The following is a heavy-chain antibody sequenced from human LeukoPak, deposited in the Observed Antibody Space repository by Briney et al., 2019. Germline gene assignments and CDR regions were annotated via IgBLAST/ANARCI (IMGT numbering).Heavy chain of an antibody. V-gene: IGHV3-30*03. CDR3: ARVNWGYAFDI. CDR2: ISYDGSNK. Sequence: GGSLRLSCAASGFTFSSYGMHWVRQAPGKGLEWVAVISYDGSNKYYADSVKGRFTISRDNSKNTLYLQMNSLRAEDTAVYYCARVNWGYAFDIWGQGTMVTVSS. J-gene: IGHJ3*02. CDR1: GFTFSSYG. D-gene: IGHD7-27*01.